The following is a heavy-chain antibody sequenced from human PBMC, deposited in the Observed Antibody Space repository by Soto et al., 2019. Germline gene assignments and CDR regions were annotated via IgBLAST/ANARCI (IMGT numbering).Heavy chain of an antibody. CDR3: SHRILRTVFGLVTTTAIYFDF. V-gene: IGHV2-5*02. J-gene: IGHJ4*02. Sequence: QITLNESGPTVVKPAETLTLTCTFSGFSLTTSGVGVGWIRQSPGKAPEWLALIYWDDDKRYSASLKSRLTITKDISKNQVVLTMASVDPADTATYYCSHRILRTVFGLVTTTAIYFDFWGQGTPVVVSS. D-gene: IGHD3-3*01. CDR1: GFSLTTSGVG. CDR2: IYWDDDK.